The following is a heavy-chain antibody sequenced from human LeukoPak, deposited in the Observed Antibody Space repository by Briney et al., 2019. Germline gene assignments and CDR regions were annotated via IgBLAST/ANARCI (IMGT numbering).Heavy chain of an antibody. D-gene: IGHD3-16*01. CDR1: GFTFSSYW. Sequence: GGSLRLSCAASGFTFSSYWMNWARQAPGKGQEWVASINHNGSVNYYVDSVKGRFTISRDNAKNSLYLQMSNLRAEDTAVYFCARGGGLDVWGQGATVTVSS. CDR2: INHNGSVN. CDR3: ARGGGLDV. J-gene: IGHJ6*02. V-gene: IGHV3-7*03.